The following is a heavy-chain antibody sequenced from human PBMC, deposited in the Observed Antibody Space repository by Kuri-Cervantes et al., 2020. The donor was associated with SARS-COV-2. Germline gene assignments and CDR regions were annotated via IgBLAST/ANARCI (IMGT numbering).Heavy chain of an antibody. J-gene: IGHJ4*02. V-gene: IGHV1-18*01. D-gene: IGHD1-26*01. Sequence: ASVKVSCKASGYTFTSYGISWVRQAPGQGLEWMGWISAYNGNTNYAQKLQGRVTMTTDTSTSTAYMELSRLRSDDTAVYYCASSPLGGGIDYWGQGTLVTVSS. CDR3: ASSPLGGGIDY. CDR1: GYTFTSYG. CDR2: ISAYNGNT.